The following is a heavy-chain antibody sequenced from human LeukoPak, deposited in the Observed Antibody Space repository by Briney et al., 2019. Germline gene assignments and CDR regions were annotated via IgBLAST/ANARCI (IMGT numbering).Heavy chain of an antibody. V-gene: IGHV3-7*01. CDR2: IKKDGSET. CDR1: GFTFSTSW. CDR3: ARERWSLYSNDYYYYGLDV. J-gene: IGHJ6*02. D-gene: IGHD3-3*01. Sequence: PGGSLRLSCAASGFTFSTSWMSWVRQVPGKGLEWVANIKKDGSETYYVDSVKGRFTISRDNAKNSLYLQMNSLRAEDTAVYYCARERWSLYSNDYYYYGLDVWGQGTTVTVSS.